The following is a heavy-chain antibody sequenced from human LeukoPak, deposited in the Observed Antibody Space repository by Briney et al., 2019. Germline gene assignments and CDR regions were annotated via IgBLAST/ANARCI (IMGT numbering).Heavy chain of an antibody. CDR2: INPISGAT. V-gene: IGHV1-2*02. D-gene: IGHD6-13*01. CDR1: GYTFTGYY. CDR3: ARDLSSSWYGGFTWFDP. Sequence: ASVKVSCKASGYTFTGYYIHWVRQAPGQGLEWMGWINPISGATNYAQKFQGRVTMTRDTSISTAYMELSRLRSDDTAVYYCARDLSSSWYGGFTWFDPWGQGTLVTVSS. J-gene: IGHJ5*02.